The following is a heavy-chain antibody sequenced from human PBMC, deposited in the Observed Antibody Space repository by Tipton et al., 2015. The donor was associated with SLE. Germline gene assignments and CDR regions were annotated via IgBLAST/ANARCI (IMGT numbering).Heavy chain of an antibody. Sequence: LRLSCTVSGGSVNTGNCYWTWIRQHPGKGPEWIGYIYNSGTTYYNPSLRGRITISIDTSKNQYFLSLNSVTAADTAVYYCGSSGDTTMASGYFDYWGQGTLVTVSS. CDR3: GSSGDTTMASGYFDY. CDR1: GGSVNTGNCY. D-gene: IGHD5-18*01. J-gene: IGHJ4*02. V-gene: IGHV4-31*02. CDR2: IYNSGTT.